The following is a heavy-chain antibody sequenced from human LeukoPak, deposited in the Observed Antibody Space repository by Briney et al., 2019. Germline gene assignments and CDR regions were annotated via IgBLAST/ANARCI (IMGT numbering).Heavy chain of an antibody. Sequence: SETLSLTCTVSGGSISSSSYYWGWIRQPPGKGLEWIGSIYYSGSTYYNPSLKSRVTISVDTSKNQFSLKLSSVTAADTAVYYCARRRIQSGAPNWFDPWGQGTLVTVSS. V-gene: IGHV4-39*01. CDR1: GGSISSSSYY. CDR2: IYYSGST. J-gene: IGHJ5*02. D-gene: IGHD1-1*01. CDR3: ARRRIQSGAPNWFDP.